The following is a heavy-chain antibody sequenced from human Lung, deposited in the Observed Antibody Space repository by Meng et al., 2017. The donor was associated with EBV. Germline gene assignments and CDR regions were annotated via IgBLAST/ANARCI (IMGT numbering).Heavy chain of an antibody. J-gene: IGHJ4*02. CDR3: ARGSLEADEDPG. CDR2: INTITGDP. CDR1: GYTFSSYG. Sequence: QVQLVQSGAEVKKPGASVKVSCKASGYTFSSYGISWVRQAPGQGLEWMGWINTITGDPTYAQGFTGRFVFSLDTSVSTAYLQISSLKTDDTAVYYCARGSLEADEDPGWGQGTLVTVSS. D-gene: IGHD6-13*01. V-gene: IGHV7-4-1*02.